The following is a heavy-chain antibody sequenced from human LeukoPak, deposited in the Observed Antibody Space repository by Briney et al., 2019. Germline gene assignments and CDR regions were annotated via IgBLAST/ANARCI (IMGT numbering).Heavy chain of an antibody. CDR1: GGSISSYY. CDR3: ARRANYGKNGMIINYFDY. D-gene: IGHD4/OR15-4a*01. CDR2: IYYSGST. V-gene: IGHV4-59*08. Sequence: SETLSLTCTVSGGSISSYYWSWIRQPPGKGLEWIGYIYYSGSTNYNPSLKSRVTISVDTSKNQFSLKLSSVTAADTAVYYCARRANYGKNGMIINYFDYWGQGTLVTVSS. J-gene: IGHJ4*02.